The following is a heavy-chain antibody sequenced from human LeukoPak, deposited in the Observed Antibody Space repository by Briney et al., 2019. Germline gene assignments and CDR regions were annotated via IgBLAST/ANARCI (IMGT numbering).Heavy chain of an antibody. J-gene: IGHJ2*01. V-gene: IGHV4-4*07. CDR3: ARELVGATTHWYFDL. CDR2: IYTSGST. D-gene: IGHD1-26*01. CDR1: GGSISSYY. Sequence: SSETLSLTCTVSGGSISSYYWSWIRRPAGKGLEWIGRIYTSGSTNYTPSLKSRVTMSVDTSKNQFSLKLSSVTAADTAVYYCARELVGATTHWYFDLWGRGTLVTVSS.